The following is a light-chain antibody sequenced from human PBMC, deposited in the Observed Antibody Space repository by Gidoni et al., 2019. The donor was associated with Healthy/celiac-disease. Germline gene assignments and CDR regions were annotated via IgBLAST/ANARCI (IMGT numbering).Light chain of an antibody. CDR3: NTRDSSGNHVV. V-gene: IGLV3-19*01. CDR1: SLRSYY. Sequence: SSELTLAPAVSVALGQTVRITCQGDSLRSYYASWYQQKPGQAPVLVIYGKNNRPSGIPDRFSGSSSGNTASLTITGAQAEEEADYYCNTRDSSGNHVVFGGGTKLTVL. J-gene: IGLJ2*01. CDR2: GKN.